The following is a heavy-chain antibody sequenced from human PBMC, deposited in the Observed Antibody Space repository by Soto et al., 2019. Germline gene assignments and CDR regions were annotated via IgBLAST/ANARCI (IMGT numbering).Heavy chain of an antibody. CDR3: ARGRYGDY. D-gene: IGHD1-1*01. V-gene: IGHV1-18*01. J-gene: IGHJ4*02. Sequence: QVHLVQSGAEVKKPGATVKVSCKASGYTFTSYGITWVRQAPGQGLEWMGWISAHNGNTDYAQKLQGRVIVTRDTSTSTAYMELRSLRSDDTAVYYCARGRYGDYWGQGALVTVSS. CDR1: GYTFTSYG. CDR2: ISAHNGNT.